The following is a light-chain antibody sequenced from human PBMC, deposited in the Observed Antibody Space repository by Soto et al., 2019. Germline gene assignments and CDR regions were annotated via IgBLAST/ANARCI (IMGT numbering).Light chain of an antibody. CDR1: SSNIGAGYD. CDR2: GNN. J-gene: IGLJ3*02. Sequence: QPVLTQPPSVSGAPGQRVTISCTGSSSNIGAGYDVHWYQQLPGTAPKLLIFGNNNRPSGVPDRFSGSKSGTSASLAITGLQAEDEADYYCQSYDSSVSGWVFGGGTKFTVL. CDR3: QSYDSSVSGWV. V-gene: IGLV1-40*01.